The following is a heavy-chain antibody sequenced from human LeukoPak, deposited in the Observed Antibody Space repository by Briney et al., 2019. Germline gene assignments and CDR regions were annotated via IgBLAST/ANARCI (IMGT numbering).Heavy chain of an antibody. CDR3: ARPSGSLYYYGMDV. V-gene: IGHV3-53*01. CDR2: IYSGGST. Sequence: GSLRLSCAASGFTVSSNYMSWVRQAPGKGLEWVSVIYSGGSTYYADSVKGRFTISRDNSKNTLYLQMNSLRAEDTAVYYCARPSGSLYYYGMDVWGQGTTVTVSS. D-gene: IGHD1-26*01. CDR1: GFTVSSNY. J-gene: IGHJ6*02.